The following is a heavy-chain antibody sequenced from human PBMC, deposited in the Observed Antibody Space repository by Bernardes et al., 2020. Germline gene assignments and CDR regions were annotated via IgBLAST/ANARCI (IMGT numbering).Heavy chain of an antibody. CDR1: GYTFTGYY. D-gene: IGHD1-7*01. V-gene: IGHV1-2*02. CDR2: INPNSGGT. J-gene: IGHJ4*02. CDR3: ARGSYWHYAWDY. Sequence: ASMKVSCKASGYTFTGYYMHWVRQAPGQGLEWMGWINPNSGGTNYAQKFQGRVTMTRDTSISTAYMELSRLRSDDTAVYYCARGSYWHYAWDYWGQGTLVTVSS.